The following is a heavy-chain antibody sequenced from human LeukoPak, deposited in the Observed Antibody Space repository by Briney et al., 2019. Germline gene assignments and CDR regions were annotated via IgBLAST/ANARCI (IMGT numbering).Heavy chain of an antibody. CDR2: ISGSGGST. D-gene: IGHD3-10*01. Sequence: KPGGSLRLSCAASGFTFSSYAMSWVRQAPGKGLEWVSAISGSGGSTYYADSVKGRFTISRDNSKNTLYLQMNSLRAEDTAVYYCATDDNYYSSGSYYFYWGQGTLGTVSS. J-gene: IGHJ4*02. V-gene: IGHV3-23*01. CDR3: ATDDNYYSSGSYYFY. CDR1: GFTFSSYA.